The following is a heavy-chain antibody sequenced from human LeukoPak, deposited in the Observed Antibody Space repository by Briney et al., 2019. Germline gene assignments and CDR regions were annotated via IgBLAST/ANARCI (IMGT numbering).Heavy chain of an antibody. CDR3: AKGSSGWPYYFDH. V-gene: IGHV3-23*01. J-gene: IGHJ4*02. D-gene: IGHD6-19*01. Sequence: GGSLRLSCAAPGFTFSNFAVSWVRQAPGKGLEWVSAIGSGGESTYYADSVKGRFTISRDNSRNTLYLQMNSLRAEDTAVYYCAKGSSGWPYYFDHWGQGNLVSVSS. CDR1: GFTFSNFA. CDR2: IGSGGEST.